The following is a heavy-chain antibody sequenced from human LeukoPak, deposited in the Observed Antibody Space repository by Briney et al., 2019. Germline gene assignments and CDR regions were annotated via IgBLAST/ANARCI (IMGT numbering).Heavy chain of an antibody. CDR3: AKDRLGAMLYFDS. Sequence: PGGTLRLSCAASGFTFSSYVMSWVRQAPGKGLEWVSALSGSADRTYYADSVKGRFTISRDNSKNTLFLHINSLRSDDTALYYCAKDRLGAMLYFDSWGQGTLVTVSS. CDR1: GFTFSSYV. J-gene: IGHJ4*02. V-gene: IGHV3-23*01. D-gene: IGHD3-16*01. CDR2: LSGSADRT.